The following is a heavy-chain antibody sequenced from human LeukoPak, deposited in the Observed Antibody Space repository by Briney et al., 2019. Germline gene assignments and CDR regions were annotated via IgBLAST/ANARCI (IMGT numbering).Heavy chain of an antibody. D-gene: IGHD4-17*01. CDR3: AKDPNGDYVGAFDM. CDR2: ISGSGHST. CDR1: KSTFSSFA. J-gene: IGHJ3*02. Sequence: GGSLRLSCAASKSTFSSFAITWVRQAPGKGLEWVSSISGSGHSTYYADSVRGRFTISRDNSKNTLYLQMNSLKAEDTAVYYCAKDPNGDYVGAFDMWGPGTMVTVSS. V-gene: IGHV3-23*01.